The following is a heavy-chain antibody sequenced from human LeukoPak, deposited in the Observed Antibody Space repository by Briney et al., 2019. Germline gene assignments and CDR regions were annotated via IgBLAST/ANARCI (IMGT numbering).Heavy chain of an antibody. V-gene: IGHV3-23*01. CDR2: ISGSGGST. CDR3: AKDYISGSYPCFDY. CDR1: GFTFSSYA. Sequence: GGSLRLSCAASGFTFSSYAMSWVRQAPGKGLEWVSAISGSGGSTYYADSVKGRFTISRDNSKNTLYLQMNNLRAEDTAVYYCAKDYISGSYPCFDYWGQGTLVTVSS. J-gene: IGHJ4*02. D-gene: IGHD3-10*01.